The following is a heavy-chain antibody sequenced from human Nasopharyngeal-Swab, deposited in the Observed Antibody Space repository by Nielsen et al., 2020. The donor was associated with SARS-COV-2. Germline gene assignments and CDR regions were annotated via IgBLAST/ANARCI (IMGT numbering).Heavy chain of an antibody. CDR2: IRSKAYGGTT. J-gene: IGHJ4*02. Sequence: GESLKISCPASGFTFGDYAMSWVRQAPGKGLEWVGFIRSKAYGGTTEYAASVKGRFTIPRDDSKSIAYLQMNSLKTEDTAVYYCTRPDFWSGYYLDYWGQGTLVTVSS. CDR3: TRPDFWSGYYLDY. D-gene: IGHD3-3*01. V-gene: IGHV3-49*04. CDR1: GFTFGDYA.